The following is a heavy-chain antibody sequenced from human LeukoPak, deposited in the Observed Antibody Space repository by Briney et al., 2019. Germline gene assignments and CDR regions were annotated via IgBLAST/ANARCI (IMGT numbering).Heavy chain of an antibody. D-gene: IGHD2-2*01. CDR3: ARVSCSSTSCPLDY. CDR1: GFTFDDYG. J-gene: IGHJ4*02. CDR2: INWNGGST. Sequence: GGSLRLSCAASGFTFDDYGMSWVRQAPGKGLEWVSGINWNGGSTGYADSVKGRFTISRDNAKNSLYLQMNSLRAEDTALYHCARVSCSSTSCPLDYWGQGTLVTVSS. V-gene: IGHV3-20*01.